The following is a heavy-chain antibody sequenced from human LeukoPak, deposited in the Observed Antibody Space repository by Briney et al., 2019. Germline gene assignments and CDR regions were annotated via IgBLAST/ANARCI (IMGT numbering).Heavy chain of an antibody. CDR2: INHRGST. CDR1: GGSFSGFY. J-gene: IGHJ4*02. D-gene: IGHD2-2*01. CDR3: TRGAGYGDIVIVPAGI. Sequence: SETLSLTCGVYGGSFSGFYWSWIRQPPGRGLEWIGEINHRGSTNYNPSLKSRVTMSVDTSKKQFSLKLSSVTAADTAVYYCTRGAGYGDIVIVPAGIWGQGTLVTVSS. V-gene: IGHV4-34*01.